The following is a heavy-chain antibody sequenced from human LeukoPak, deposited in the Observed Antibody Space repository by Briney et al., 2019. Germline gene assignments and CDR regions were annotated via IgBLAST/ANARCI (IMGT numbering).Heavy chain of an antibody. J-gene: IGHJ4*02. Sequence: SETLSLTCTVSGGAISSYYWSWIRQPPGKGREWSGDIYFSGSTNNNPSLKSRATTSVETSKHQFSLKLRSVTAADTAVYYCARSHQDGGYSYGPFDYWGQGTLVTVSS. CDR3: ARSHQDGGYSYGPFDY. D-gene: IGHD5-18*01. CDR2: IYFSGST. V-gene: IGHV4-59*01. CDR1: GGAISSYY.